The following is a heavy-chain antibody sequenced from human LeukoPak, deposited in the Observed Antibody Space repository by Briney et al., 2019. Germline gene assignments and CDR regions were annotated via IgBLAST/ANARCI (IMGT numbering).Heavy chain of an antibody. J-gene: IGHJ5*02. CDR3: ARALDVSGLGELSLLFDP. V-gene: IGHV3-33*01. CDR1: GFTFSSYG. Sequence: GGSLRLSCAASGFTFSSYGMHWVRQAPGKGLEWVAVIWYDGSNKYYADSVKGRFTISRDNSKNTLYLQMNSLRAEDTAVYYCARALDVSGLGELSLLFDPWGQGTLVTVSS. D-gene: IGHD3-16*02. CDR2: IWYDGSNK.